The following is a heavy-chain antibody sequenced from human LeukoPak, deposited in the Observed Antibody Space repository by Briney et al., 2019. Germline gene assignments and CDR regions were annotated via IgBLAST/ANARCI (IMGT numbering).Heavy chain of an antibody. CDR3: PRYSNSSCFDY. D-gene: IGHD6-13*01. J-gene: IGHJ4*01. CDR1: GFTFDIYA. Sequence: GGSRRPSCAASGFTFDIYALSWVGQAPGKGLEWVSTISGSGGSTYYADSVKGRFTISGDNSKNTLYLQLNSLRAEDTAVYYCPRYSNSSCFDYWG. V-gene: IGHV3-23*01. CDR2: ISGSGGST.